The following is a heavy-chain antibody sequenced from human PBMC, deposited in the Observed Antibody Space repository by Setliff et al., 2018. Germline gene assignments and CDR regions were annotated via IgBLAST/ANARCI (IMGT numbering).Heavy chain of an antibody. CDR3: ARESATIGEFPLYYFDK. CDR2: FHTGGAT. Sequence: SETLSLTCTVSGASLSSGTYYWGWIRQSAGRGLEWIGHFHTGGATDYNLSLKSRVTISLDSSKNQFSLRLSSVTAADAAVYFCARESATIGEFPLYYFDKWGQGIPVTVSS. D-gene: IGHD3-10*01. J-gene: IGHJ4*02. CDR1: GASLSSGTYY. V-gene: IGHV4-61*09.